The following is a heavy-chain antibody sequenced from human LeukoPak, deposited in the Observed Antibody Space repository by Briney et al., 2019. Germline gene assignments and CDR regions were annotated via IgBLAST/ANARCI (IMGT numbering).Heavy chain of an antibody. CDR2: ISGSGGST. Sequence: PGPSLRLSCAASGFTFSSEAMSWVRQAPGKGLEWVSAISGSGGSTYYADSVKGRFTISRDNSKNTLYLQMNSLRAEDTAVYYCAKDPHIVVVTALVDYWGQGTLATVSS. J-gene: IGHJ4*02. CDR3: AKDPHIVVVTALVDY. V-gene: IGHV3-23*01. CDR1: GFTFSSEA. D-gene: IGHD2-21*02.